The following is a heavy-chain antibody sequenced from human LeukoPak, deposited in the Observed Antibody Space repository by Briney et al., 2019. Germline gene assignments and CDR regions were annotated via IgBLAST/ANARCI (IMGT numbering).Heavy chain of an antibody. CDR2: VHNVGST. D-gene: IGHD6-19*01. V-gene: IGHV4-39*01. CDR3: ARHAEYNSGWHFYLDH. J-gene: IGHJ4*02. CDR1: GVSTTNGIYY. Sequence: PSETLSLTCTVSGVSTTNGIYYWAWIRQPPGKGLEWIGSVHNVGSTYYNLSLRSRVTMSIDTSKNQFSLRQNSVTAADTAVYYCARHAEYNSGWHFYLDHWGQGILVTVSS.